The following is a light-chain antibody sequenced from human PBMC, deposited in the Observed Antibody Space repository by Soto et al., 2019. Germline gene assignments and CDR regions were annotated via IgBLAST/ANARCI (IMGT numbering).Light chain of an antibody. V-gene: IGKV3-20*01. J-gene: IGKJ2*01. CDR2: GSS. CDR3: QQYGSSPPYT. Sequence: EVVLTQSPGTLSLSPGERATLSCRASQSVSNNYFAWYQQKPGQAPRLLIFGSSDRATGIPDRFSGSGSGTDFPLTIRRLEPEDFAVYYCQQYGSSPPYTFGQGPKLEIK. CDR1: QSVSNNY.